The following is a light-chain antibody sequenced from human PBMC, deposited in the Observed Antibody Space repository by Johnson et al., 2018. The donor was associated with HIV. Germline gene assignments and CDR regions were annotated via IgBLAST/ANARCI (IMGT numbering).Light chain of an antibody. CDR2: DNN. CDR1: SSNIGNNY. J-gene: IGLJ1*01. Sequence: HSVLTQPPSVSAAPGQKVTVSCSGSSSNIGNNYVSWYQQFPGTAPKLLIYDNNKRPSGIPDRFSGPKSGTSATLGITGLPTGDEADYYCGTWDSSRSAPYVFGTGTKVTFL. CDR3: GTWDSSRSAPYV. V-gene: IGLV1-51*01.